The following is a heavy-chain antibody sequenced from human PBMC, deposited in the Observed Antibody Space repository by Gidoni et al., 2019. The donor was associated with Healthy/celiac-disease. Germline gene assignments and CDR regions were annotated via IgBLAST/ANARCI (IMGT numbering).Heavy chain of an antibody. CDR1: GYSFTSYW. D-gene: IGHD2-15*01. J-gene: IGHJ4*02. CDR3: ARPRAGVEGVDYFDY. Sequence: EVQLVQSGAEVKQPGESLKISCKGSGYSFTSYWIGWVRQMPGKGLEWMGIIYPGDSDTRYSPSVQGQVTISADKSISTAYLQWSSLKASDTAMYYCARPRAGVEGVDYFDYWGQGTLVTVSS. CDR2: IYPGDSDT. V-gene: IGHV5-51*01.